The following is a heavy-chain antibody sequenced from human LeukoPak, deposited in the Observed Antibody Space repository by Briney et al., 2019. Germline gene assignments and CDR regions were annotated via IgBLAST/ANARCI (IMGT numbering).Heavy chain of an antibody. V-gene: IGHV3-23*01. CDR3: AKFSRSGGSTSCPFDY. Sequence: GGSLRLSCAASGFTFSSYAMSWVRQAPGKGLEWVSAISGSGGSTYYADSVKGRFTISRDNSKNTLYLQMNSLRAEDTAVYYGAKFSRSGGSTSCPFDYWGQGPLVTVSS. D-gene: IGHD2-2*01. J-gene: IGHJ4*02. CDR1: GFTFSSYA. CDR2: ISGSGGST.